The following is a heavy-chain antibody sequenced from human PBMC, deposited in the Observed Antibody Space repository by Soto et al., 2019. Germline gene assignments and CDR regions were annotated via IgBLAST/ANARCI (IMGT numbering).Heavy chain of an antibody. CDR1: GGTFSSYA. D-gene: IGHD3-22*01. CDR3: ARGPITMIVVVIKFDAFDI. Sequence: ASVKVSCKASGGTFSSYAISWVRQAPGQGLEWMGGIIPIFGTANYAQKFQGRVTITADESTSTAYMELSSLRSEDTAVYYCARGPITMIVVVIKFDAFDIWGQGTMVTV. CDR2: IIPIFGTA. V-gene: IGHV1-69*13. J-gene: IGHJ3*02.